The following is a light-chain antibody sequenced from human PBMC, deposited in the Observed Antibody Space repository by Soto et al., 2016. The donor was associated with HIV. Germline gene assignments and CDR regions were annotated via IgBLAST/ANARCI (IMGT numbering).Light chain of an antibody. CDR1: LLAKKY. CDR2: KDS. CDR3: YSTSDNSGV. Sequence: SYELTQPPSVSVSPVQTARITCSGDLLAKKYARWFQQKPGQAPVLVIYKDSERPSEIPERFSGSTSGTTVTLTISGAQVEDEADYYCYSTSDNSGVFGGGTKLTVL. V-gene: IGLV3-27*01. J-gene: IGLJ3*02.